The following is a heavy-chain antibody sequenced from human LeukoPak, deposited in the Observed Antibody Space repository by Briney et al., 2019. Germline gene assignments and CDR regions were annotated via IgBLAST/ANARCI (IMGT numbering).Heavy chain of an antibody. CDR2: IYTAETA. CDR1: GFTVSSKY. J-gene: IGHJ4*02. CDR3: AKVGAVAAVEN. D-gene: IGHD6-19*01. Sequence: PGGSLRLSCAASGFTVSSKYMSWVREAPGKGLEWASVIYTAETAYYADPVTGRFTISRDDSKNTLYLQMDGLRVEDTAVYYCAKVGAVAAVENWGQGTLVTVSS. V-gene: IGHV3-66*01.